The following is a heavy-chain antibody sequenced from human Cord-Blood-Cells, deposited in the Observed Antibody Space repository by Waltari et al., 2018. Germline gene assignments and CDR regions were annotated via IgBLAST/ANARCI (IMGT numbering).Heavy chain of an antibody. CDR1: GGSISSSIYY. Sequence: QLQLQESGPGLVKPSETLSLTCTVSGGSISSSIYYWGWIRAHPGKGLEWIGSIYYSGSTSYNPSLKSRVTISVDTSKNQFSLKLSSVTAADTAVYYCARLGDSSSWPVPFDYWGQGTLVTVSS. J-gene: IGHJ4*02. V-gene: IGHV4-39*01. D-gene: IGHD6-13*01. CDR2: IYYSGST. CDR3: ARLGDSSSWPVPFDY.